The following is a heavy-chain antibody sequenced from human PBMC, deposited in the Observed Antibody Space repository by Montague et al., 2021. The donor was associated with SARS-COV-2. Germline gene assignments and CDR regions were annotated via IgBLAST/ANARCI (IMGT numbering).Heavy chain of an antibody. V-gene: IGHV4-34*01. D-gene: IGHD1-20*01. Sequence: SETLSLTCAVYGGSFSGYYWTWIRQPPGKGLEWIGDINHTGSTKYNPSLKSRATISIDTTKNQFSLKLSSVTAADTAVYFCARAQYTCFIANCVNYFDYWGQGALVTVSS. CDR2: INHTGST. CDR1: GGSFSGYY. J-gene: IGHJ4*02. CDR3: ARAQYTCFIANCVNYFDY.